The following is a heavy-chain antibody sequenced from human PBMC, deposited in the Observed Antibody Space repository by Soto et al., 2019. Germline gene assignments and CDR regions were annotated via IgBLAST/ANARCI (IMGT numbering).Heavy chain of an antibody. Sequence: QVQLVQSGAEVKKPGASVKVSCKASGYTFTGYYIHWVRQAPGQGLEWMGWINPNSGGPNYAQKFQGWVTMTSDTAISPADVELSRSRSDGTAVYFGARGGQAVTYFDYWGQGTLVTVSS. CDR2: INPNSGGP. V-gene: IGHV1-2*04. CDR1: GYTFTGYY. J-gene: IGHJ4*02. D-gene: IGHD4-17*01. CDR3: ARGGQAVTYFDY.